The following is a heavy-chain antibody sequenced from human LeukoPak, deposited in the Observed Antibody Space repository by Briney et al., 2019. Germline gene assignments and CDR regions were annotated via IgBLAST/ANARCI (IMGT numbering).Heavy chain of an antibody. CDR1: GGSVSGDY. D-gene: IGHD1-26*01. V-gene: IGHV4-59*08. CDR3: ARHAIYSGGYSFWFDP. J-gene: IGHJ5*02. Sequence: SETLSLTCTVSGGSVSGDYWSWIRQPPGKGLEWIAYIYYSGITNYNPSLKSRVSISLDTSKNLFPLSLTSVTAADTAVYYCARHAIYSGGYSFWFDPWGLGTLVTVSS. CDR2: IYYSGIT.